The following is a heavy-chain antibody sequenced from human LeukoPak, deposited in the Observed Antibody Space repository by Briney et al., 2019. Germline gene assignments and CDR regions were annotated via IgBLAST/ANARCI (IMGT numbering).Heavy chain of an antibody. CDR1: GGSISSYY. CDR3: ARHAAAVGYYFDY. Sequence: PSETLSLTCTVSGGSISSYYWSWIRQPPGKGLEWIGYIYYSGSTNYNPSLKSRVTISVDTSKNQFSLKLSSVTAADTAVYYCARHAAAVGYYFDYWGQGTLVTVSS. J-gene: IGHJ4*02. V-gene: IGHV4-59*08. CDR2: IYYSGST. D-gene: IGHD6-13*01.